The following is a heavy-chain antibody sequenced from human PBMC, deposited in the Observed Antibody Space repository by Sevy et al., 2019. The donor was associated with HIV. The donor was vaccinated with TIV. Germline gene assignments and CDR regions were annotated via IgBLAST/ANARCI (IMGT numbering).Heavy chain of an antibody. CDR3: ARPSFSKGSGSYPFD. V-gene: IGHV3-30-3*01. D-gene: IGHD3-10*01. CDR1: GFTFSSYA. CDR2: ISYDGSNK. Sequence: GGSLRLSCAASGFTFSSYAMHWVRQAPGKGLEWVAVISYDGSNKYYADSVKGRFTISRDNSKNTLYLQMNSLRAQDTAVYYCARPSFSKGSGSYPFDWGQGTLVTVSS. J-gene: IGHJ4*02.